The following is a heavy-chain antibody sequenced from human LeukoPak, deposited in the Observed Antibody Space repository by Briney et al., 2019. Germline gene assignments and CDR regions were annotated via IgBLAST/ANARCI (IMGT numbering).Heavy chain of an antibody. J-gene: IGHJ4*02. CDR2: ISSSSSTM. CDR3: ASGGGYCSGGSCYFGY. V-gene: IGHV3-48*04. Sequence: GGSLRLSCAASGFTFSSYGMNWVRQAPGKGLEWVSYISSSSSTMYYADSVKGRFTISRDNAKSTLYLQMNSLRAEDTAVYYCASGGGYCSGGSCYFGYWGQGTLVTVSS. CDR1: GFTFSSYG. D-gene: IGHD2-15*01.